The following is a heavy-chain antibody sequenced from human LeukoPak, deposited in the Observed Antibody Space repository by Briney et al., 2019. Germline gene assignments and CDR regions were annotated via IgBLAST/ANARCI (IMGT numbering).Heavy chain of an antibody. CDR1: GFTFSDYY. V-gene: IGHV3-11*04. D-gene: IGHD6-19*01. Sequence: GGSLRLSCAASGFTFSDYYMNWIRQAPGKGLEWISYISSSGGTIYYADSVKGRFTISRDKAKNSLYLQMNSLRAEDTAVYYCAGYSSGWFGAFHIWGQGTMVTVSS. CDR2: ISSSGGTI. CDR3: AGYSSGWFGAFHI. J-gene: IGHJ3*02.